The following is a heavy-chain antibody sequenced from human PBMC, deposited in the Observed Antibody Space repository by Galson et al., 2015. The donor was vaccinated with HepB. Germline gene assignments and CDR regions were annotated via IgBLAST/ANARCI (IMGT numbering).Heavy chain of an antibody. J-gene: IGHJ4*02. CDR1: GFTFSSYA. Sequence: LRLSCAASGFTFSSYAMHWVCQAPGKGLEWVAVISYDGSNKYYADSVKGRFTISRDNSKNTLYLQMNSLRAEDTAVYYCARDTSRTFDYWGQGTLVTVSS. V-gene: IGHV3-30-3*01. CDR3: ARDTSRTFDY. D-gene: IGHD1-14*01. CDR2: ISYDGSNK.